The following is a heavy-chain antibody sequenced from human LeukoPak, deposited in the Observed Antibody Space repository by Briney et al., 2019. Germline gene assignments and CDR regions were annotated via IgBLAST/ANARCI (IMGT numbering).Heavy chain of an antibody. CDR2: IYYSGST. Sequence: SETLSLTCTVSGGSIGSYYWSWIRQPPGKGLEWIGYIYYSGSTNYNPSLKSRVTISVDTSKNQFSLKLSSVTAADTAVYYCARSGLKPYYYDPRSPGGAFDIWGQGTMVTVSS. CDR1: GGSIGSYY. J-gene: IGHJ3*02. D-gene: IGHD3-22*01. CDR3: ARSGLKPYYYDPRSPGGAFDI. V-gene: IGHV4-59*01.